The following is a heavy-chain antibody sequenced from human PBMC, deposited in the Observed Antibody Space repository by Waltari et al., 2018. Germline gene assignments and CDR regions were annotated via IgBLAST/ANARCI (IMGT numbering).Heavy chain of an antibody. J-gene: IGHJ4*02. D-gene: IGHD6-19*01. CDR2: ISKDGSNE. CDR1: GCIFPTYA. Sequence: QVELVESGGGVVQPGRSLRLSCAASGCIFPTYAMHWARQAPGKGLEWVAGISKDGSNEDYADSVKGRFTISRDNSRNTLSLQMNSLETEDAAVYFCAREVGVAAGTGFDFGGQGTLVTVSA. CDR3: AREVGVAAGTGFDF. V-gene: IGHV3-30*01.